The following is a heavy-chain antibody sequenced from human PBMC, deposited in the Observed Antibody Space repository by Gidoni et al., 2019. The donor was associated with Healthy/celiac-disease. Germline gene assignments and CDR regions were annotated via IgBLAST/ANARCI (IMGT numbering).Heavy chain of an antibody. Sequence: EVQLVESGGGLVKPGGSLRLSCAASGFTFSNAWMNWVRQAPGKGLEWVGRIKSKTDGGTTDYAAPVKGRFTISRDDSKNTLYLQMNSLKTEDTAVYYCTTQLYDFWSGPFDYWGQGTLVTVSS. CDR1: GFTFSNAW. CDR2: IKSKTDGGTT. CDR3: TTQLYDFWSGPFDY. D-gene: IGHD3-3*01. V-gene: IGHV3-15*07. J-gene: IGHJ4*02.